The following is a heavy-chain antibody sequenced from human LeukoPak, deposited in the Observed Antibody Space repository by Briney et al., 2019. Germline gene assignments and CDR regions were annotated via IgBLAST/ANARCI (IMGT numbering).Heavy chain of an antibody. Sequence: SETLSLTCTVSGGSISSYYWSWIRQPPGKGLEWIGYIYYSGSTNYNPSLKSRVTISVDTSKNQLSLKLSSVTAADTAVYYCARVRGVGYSGYENWFDPWGQGTLVTVSS. CDR3: ARVRGVGYSGYENWFDP. J-gene: IGHJ5*02. V-gene: IGHV4-59*01. D-gene: IGHD5-12*01. CDR1: GGSISSYY. CDR2: IYYSGST.